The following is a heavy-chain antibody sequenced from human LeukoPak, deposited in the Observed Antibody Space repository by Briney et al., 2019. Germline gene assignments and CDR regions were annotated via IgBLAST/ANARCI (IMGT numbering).Heavy chain of an antibody. J-gene: IGHJ3*02. CDR3: AKDQFSTYYDILTGPLGGAFDI. Sequence: GSLRLSCAASGFTFSSYGMHWVRQAPGKGLEWVAFIRYDGSNKYYADSVKGRFTISRDNSKNTLYLQMNSLRAEDTAVYYCAKDQFSTYYDILTGPLGGAFDIWGQGTMVTVSS. CDR2: IRYDGSNK. V-gene: IGHV3-30*02. D-gene: IGHD3-9*01. CDR1: GFTFSSYG.